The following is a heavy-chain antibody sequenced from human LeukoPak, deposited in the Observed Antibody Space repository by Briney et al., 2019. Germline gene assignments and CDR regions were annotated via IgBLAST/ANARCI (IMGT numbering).Heavy chain of an antibody. J-gene: IGHJ4*02. CDR1: GFTFSTYA. Sequence: GSLRLSCVASGFTFSTYAMSWVRQAPGKGREWVSSFGGAGRGSTYHADSVKGRFAISRDDSKNTLYLQMNSLGADDTAVYFCAKARAATVNDPVDYWGQGTLVTVSS. V-gene: IGHV3-23*01. CDR2: FGGAGRGST. CDR3: AKARAATVNDPVDY. D-gene: IGHD1-26*01.